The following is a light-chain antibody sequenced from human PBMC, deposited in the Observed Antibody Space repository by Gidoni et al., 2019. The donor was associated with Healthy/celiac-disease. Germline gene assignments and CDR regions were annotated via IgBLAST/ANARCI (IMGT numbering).Light chain of an antibody. V-gene: IGLV2-11*01. CDR1: SSDVGGYNY. Sequence: SALTQPRSVSGSPGQSVTISCTGTSSDVGGYNYVSWYQQHPGKAHKLMIYDVSKRPSGVPDRFSGSKSGNTASLTISGLQAEDEADYYCCSYAGSYHVVFGGGTKLTVL. CDR2: DVS. J-gene: IGLJ2*01. CDR3: CSYAGSYHVV.